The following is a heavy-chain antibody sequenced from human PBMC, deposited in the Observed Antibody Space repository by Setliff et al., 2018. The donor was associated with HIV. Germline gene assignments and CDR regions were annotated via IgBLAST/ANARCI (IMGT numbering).Heavy chain of an antibody. CDR3: ARDALYSSSWVPWEGGYYYYYMDV. CDR1: GYTFATYD. Sequence: ASVKVSCKPSGYTFATYDINWVRQAAGQGLEWMGWVNPYSGNSGYAQRFHGRLTMTRDTSRGTAHMELSRLRSDDTAVYYCARDALYSSSWVPWEGGYYYYYMDVWGKGTTVTVSS. CDR2: VNPYSGNS. D-gene: IGHD6-13*01. V-gene: IGHV1-8*02. J-gene: IGHJ6*03.